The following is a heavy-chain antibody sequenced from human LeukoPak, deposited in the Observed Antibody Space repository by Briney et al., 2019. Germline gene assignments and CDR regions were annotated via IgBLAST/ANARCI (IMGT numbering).Heavy chain of an antibody. J-gene: IGHJ6*03. CDR1: GFTFSSYG. CDR2: IRYDGSNK. D-gene: IGHD4-17*01. CDR3: AKDRYGDYGVLAYMDV. Sequence: GGSLRLSCAASGFTFSSYGMHWVRQAPGKGLEWVAFIRYDGSNKYYADSVKGRFTISRDNSKNALYLQMNSLRAEDTAVYYCAKDRYGDYGVLAYMDVWGKGTTVTISS. V-gene: IGHV3-30*02.